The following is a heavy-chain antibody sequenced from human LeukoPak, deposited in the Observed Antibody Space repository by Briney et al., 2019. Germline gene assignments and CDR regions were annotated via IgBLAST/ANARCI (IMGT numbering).Heavy chain of an antibody. CDR3: AREEEWYASGTYYKGFDS. CDR2: ISTRSTYI. V-gene: IGHV3-21*01. J-gene: IGHJ4*02. Sequence: GGSLRLSCAASGFTFSNYNMNWVRQAPGKGLEWVSCISTRSTYIHYAGSVKDRFTISRDNAKNSLYLQMNSLRADDTAVYYCAREEEWYASGTYYKGFDSWGQGTLVTVSS. CDR1: GFTFSNYN. D-gene: IGHD3-10*01.